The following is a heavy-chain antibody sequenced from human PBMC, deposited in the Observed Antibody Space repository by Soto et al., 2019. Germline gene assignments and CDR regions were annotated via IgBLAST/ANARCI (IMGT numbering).Heavy chain of an antibody. Sequence: GGSLRLSCAVSGFTFSSYAMSWFRQAPGKGLEWVSGISGSGGNTYYADSVKGRFTISRDSSKNTLTLQMDSLRAEDTAVYYCAKVTPTAYRSSWFEKWGQGTLVTVAS. J-gene: IGHJ4*02. V-gene: IGHV3-23*01. CDR3: AKVTPTAYRSSWFEK. CDR2: ISGSGGNT. D-gene: IGHD6-13*01. CDR1: GFTFSSYA.